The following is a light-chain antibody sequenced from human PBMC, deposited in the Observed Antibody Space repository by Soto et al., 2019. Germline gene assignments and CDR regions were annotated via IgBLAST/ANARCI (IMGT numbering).Light chain of an antibody. CDR1: QSVSSN. V-gene: IGKV3-15*01. Sequence: EIVMTQSPATLSVSPGERATLSCRASQSVSSNLAWYQQKPGQAPRLLMFGAFIRATGIPARFSGSGSGTEFTLTISSLQSEDFAVYYCQQYTSWPYTFGQGTKLEI. CDR2: GAF. J-gene: IGKJ2*01. CDR3: QQYTSWPYT.